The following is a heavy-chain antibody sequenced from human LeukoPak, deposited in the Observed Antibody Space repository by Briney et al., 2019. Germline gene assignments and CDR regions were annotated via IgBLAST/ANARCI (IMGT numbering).Heavy chain of an antibody. CDR1: GYTFTSYY. J-gene: IGHJ3*02. V-gene: IGHV1-2*02. CDR3: ARDGGYCSSTSCYLEAFDI. Sequence: GASVKVSCKASGYTFTSYYMHWVRQAPGQGLEWMGWINPNSGGTNYAQKFQGRVTMTRDTSISTAYMELSRLRSDDTAVYYCARDGGYCSSTSCYLEAFDIWGQGTMVTVSS. CDR2: INPNSGGT. D-gene: IGHD2-2*01.